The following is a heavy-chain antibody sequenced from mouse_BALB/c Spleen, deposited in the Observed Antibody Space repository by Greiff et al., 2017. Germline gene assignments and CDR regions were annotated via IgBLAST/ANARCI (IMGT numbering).Heavy chain of an antibody. CDR2: IYPGSGST. J-gene: IGHJ3*01. Sequence: LQQPGSELVRPGASVKLSCKASGYTFTSYWMHWVKQRPGQGLEWIGNIYPGSGSTNYDEKFKSKATLTVDTSSSTAYMQLSSLTSEDSAVYYCTRSETYYGNYAWFAYWGQGTLVTVSA. V-gene: IGHV1S22*01. D-gene: IGHD2-10*01. CDR1: GYTFTSYW. CDR3: TRSETYYGNYAWFAY.